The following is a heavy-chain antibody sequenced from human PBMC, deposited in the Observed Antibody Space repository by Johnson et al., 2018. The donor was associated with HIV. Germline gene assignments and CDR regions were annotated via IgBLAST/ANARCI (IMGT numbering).Heavy chain of an antibody. CDR3: ARDLRFNRTVQGRVIISGAFDM. D-gene: IGHD3-10*01. V-gene: IGHV3-20*04. CDR1: GFTFDDYG. CDR2: INWNGGRT. J-gene: IGHJ3*02. Sequence: VQLVESGGGVVRPGGSLRLSCAASGFTFDDYGMSWVRQAPGKGLEWVSGINWNGGRTVYADSVKGRLTISRDNAKNSLYLQMNSLRTEDTAVYSCARDLRFNRTVQGRVIISGAFDMWGQGTVVHVSS.